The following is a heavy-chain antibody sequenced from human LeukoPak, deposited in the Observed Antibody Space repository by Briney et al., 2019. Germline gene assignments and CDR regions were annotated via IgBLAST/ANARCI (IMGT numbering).Heavy chain of an antibody. D-gene: IGHD4-11*01. Sequence: GGSLRLSCTASGFTFSSYTMSWVRQAPGKGLKWVSTITTGGPNTYYADSVKGRFTVSRDDSKNTLYLQMNSLRAEDTAVYYCAKYAPPTTVVTRYFDYWGQGTLVTVS. CDR2: ITTGGPNT. CDR3: AKYAPPTTVVTRYFDY. CDR1: GFTFSSYT. J-gene: IGHJ4*02. V-gene: IGHV3-23*01.